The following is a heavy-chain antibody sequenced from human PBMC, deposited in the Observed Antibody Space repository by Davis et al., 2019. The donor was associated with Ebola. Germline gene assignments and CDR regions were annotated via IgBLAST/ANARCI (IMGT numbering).Heavy chain of an antibody. CDR1: GGSFSGYY. CDR2: INHSGST. Sequence: SETLSLTCAVYGGSFSGYYWSWIRQPPGKGLEWIGEINHSGSTNYNPSLKSRVTISVDTSKNQFSLKLSSVTAADTAVHYCARSHTVRGVAIYYYYGMDVWGQGTTVTVSS. V-gene: IGHV4-34*01. D-gene: IGHD3-10*01. CDR3: ARSHTVRGVAIYYYYGMDV. J-gene: IGHJ6*02.